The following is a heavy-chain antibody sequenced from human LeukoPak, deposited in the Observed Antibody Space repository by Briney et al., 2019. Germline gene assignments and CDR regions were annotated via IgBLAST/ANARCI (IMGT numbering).Heavy chain of an antibody. D-gene: IGHD3-10*01. CDR1: GFTFSSYG. CDR3: ARDDGLLRFGDLDC. J-gene: IGHJ4*02. Sequence: GGSLRLSCAASGFTFSSYGMHWVRQAPGKGLEWVAVIWYDGSNKYYADSVKGRFTISRDNSKNTLYLQMNSLRAEDTAVYYCARDDGLLRFGDLDCWGQGTLVIVSS. V-gene: IGHV3-33*01. CDR2: IWYDGSNK.